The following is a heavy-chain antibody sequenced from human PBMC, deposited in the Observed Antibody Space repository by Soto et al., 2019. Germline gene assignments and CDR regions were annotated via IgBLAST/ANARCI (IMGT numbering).Heavy chain of an antibody. Sequence: ASVKVSCKASGYTFTRYAMHWVRQAPGQRLEWMGWINAGNGNTKYSQKFQGRVTITRDTSASTAYMELSSLRSEDTAVYYCARGGVQTGYSSSWYDYWGQGTLVTVSS. CDR3: ARGGVQTGYSSSWYDY. CDR2: INAGNGNT. CDR1: GYTFTRYA. V-gene: IGHV1-3*01. J-gene: IGHJ4*02. D-gene: IGHD6-13*01.